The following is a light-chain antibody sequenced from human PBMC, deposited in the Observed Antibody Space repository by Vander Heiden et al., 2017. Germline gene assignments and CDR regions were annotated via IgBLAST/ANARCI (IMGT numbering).Light chain of an antibody. CDR3: QQYYNWWT. Sequence: EIVMTQSPATLSVSPGESATLSCRASQSVRLLIYDASTWATGVPARFSGSGSGTEFTLTISSLQSEDFAVYHCQQYYNWWTFGQGTKVEVK. V-gene: IGKV3-15*01. CDR2: DAS. J-gene: IGKJ1*01. CDR1: QSVR.